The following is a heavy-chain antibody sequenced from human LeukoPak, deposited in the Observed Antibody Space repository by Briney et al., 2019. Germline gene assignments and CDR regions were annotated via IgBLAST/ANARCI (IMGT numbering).Heavy chain of an antibody. J-gene: IGHJ6*03. CDR3: ARGVVSGRFGDYYYYMDV. CDR1: GGSFSGYY. D-gene: IGHD3-16*01. CDR2: VNDRGST. V-gene: IGHV4-34*01. Sequence: SETLSLTCAVYGGSFSGYYWTWIRQPPGKGLQWIGEVNDRGSTNYNPSLKSRLTISEDKSKKQFSLRLPSVTAADTAVYYCARGVVSGRFGDYYYYMDVWGKGTTVTVSS.